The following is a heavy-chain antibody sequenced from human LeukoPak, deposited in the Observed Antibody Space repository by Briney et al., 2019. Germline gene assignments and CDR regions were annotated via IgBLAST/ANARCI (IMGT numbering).Heavy chain of an antibody. Sequence: PGGSLRLSCAASGFTFSSYWMHWVRQAPGKGLVWVSRINIDGSSTSYADSAKGRFTISRDNAKNTMYLQINSLRAADTAVYYCARAAGGDYWGQGALVTVSS. CDR2: INIDGSST. J-gene: IGHJ4*02. V-gene: IGHV3-74*01. D-gene: IGHD4-23*01. CDR1: GFTFSSYW. CDR3: ARAAGGDY.